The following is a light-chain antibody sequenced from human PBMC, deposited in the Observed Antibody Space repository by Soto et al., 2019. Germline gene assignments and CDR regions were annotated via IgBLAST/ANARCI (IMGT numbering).Light chain of an antibody. V-gene: IGKV3-11*01. CDR3: HQRSSWYT. J-gene: IGKJ2*01. CDR1: QSISRY. CDR2: DAS. Sequence: EIVLTQSPATLSLSPGESATLSCRASQSISRYLAWYQQRPCQAPRLLIYDASNRAAGIPARFSGSGSGTDFTLTISSLEPEDFAVYYCHQRSSWYTFGQGTQLEIK.